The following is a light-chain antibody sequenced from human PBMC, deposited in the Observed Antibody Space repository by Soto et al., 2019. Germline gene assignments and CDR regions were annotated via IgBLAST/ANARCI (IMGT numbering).Light chain of an antibody. Sequence: DIVLTQSPGTLSLSPGESASLSCRASQSVSSGHLAWYQQKPGQAPRLLIYGASSRATGIPDRFSGSGSGTDFTLTISRLEPEDYAVYYCRQYGHSLWTFGQGTKVDIK. V-gene: IGKV3-20*01. CDR2: GAS. J-gene: IGKJ1*01. CDR3: RQYGHSLWT. CDR1: QSVSSGH.